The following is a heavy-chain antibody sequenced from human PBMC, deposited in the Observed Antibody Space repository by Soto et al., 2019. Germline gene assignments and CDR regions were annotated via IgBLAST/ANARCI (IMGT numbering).Heavy chain of an antibody. J-gene: IGHJ4*02. V-gene: IGHV4-31*03. CDR2: IYDTESA. CDR3: ARASSSSSAADY. CDR1: GESISSGGYY. Sequence: LSLTCSVSGESISSGGYYWSWIRHLPGKGLEWIGYIYDTESAYYNPSLKSRVSISMDTSENHFAMRLTSVTAADSAVYYCARASSSSSAADYWGQGLQVTVSS. D-gene: IGHD6-6*01.